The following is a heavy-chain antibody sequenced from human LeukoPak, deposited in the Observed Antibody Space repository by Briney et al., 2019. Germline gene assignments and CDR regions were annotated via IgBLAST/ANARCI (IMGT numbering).Heavy chain of an antibody. CDR3: AKVPDYYDSSGYPEYFQH. CDR2: ISGSGGST. Sequence: GRSLRLSCAASGFTFSSYAMSWVRQAPGKGLEWVSAISGSGGSTYYADSAKGRFTISRDNSKNTLYLQMNSLRAEDTAVYYCAKVPDYYDSSGYPEYFQHWGQGTLVTVSS. J-gene: IGHJ1*01. D-gene: IGHD3-22*01. V-gene: IGHV3-23*01. CDR1: GFTFSSYA.